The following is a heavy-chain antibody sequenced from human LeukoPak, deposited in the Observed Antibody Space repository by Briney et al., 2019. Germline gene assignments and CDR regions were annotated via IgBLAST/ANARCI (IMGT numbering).Heavy chain of an antibody. J-gene: IGHJ4*02. V-gene: IGHV1-8*01. CDR2: MNPNSGNT. CDR3: ARFSGYCCSTSCSHYFEY. Sequence: GASVKVSCKASGYTFTSYDINWVRQATGQGLEWMGWMNPNSGNTGYAQKFQGRVTMTRNTSISTAYMELSSLRSEDTAVYYCARFSGYCCSTSCSHYFEYWGQGTLVTVSS. CDR1: GYTFTSYD. D-gene: IGHD2-2*01.